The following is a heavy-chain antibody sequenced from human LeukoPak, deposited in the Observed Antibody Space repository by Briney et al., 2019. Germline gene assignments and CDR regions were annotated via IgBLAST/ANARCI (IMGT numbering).Heavy chain of an antibody. CDR2: IYYSGST. J-gene: IGHJ4*02. CDR1: GGSISSYY. Sequence: SETLSLTCTVSGGSISSYYWSWIRQPPGKGLEWIGYIYYSGSTNYNPSLKSRVTISVDTSKNQFSLKLSSVTAADTAVYYCARGGYSYGEHDYWGQGTLVTVSS. D-gene: IGHD5-18*01. CDR3: ARGGYSYGEHDY. V-gene: IGHV4-59*01.